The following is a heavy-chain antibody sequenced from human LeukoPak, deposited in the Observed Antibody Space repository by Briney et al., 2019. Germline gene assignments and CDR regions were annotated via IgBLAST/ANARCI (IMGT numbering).Heavy chain of an antibody. J-gene: IGHJ4*02. CDR3: ARTGSTVTMLYPFDH. Sequence: PSETLSLTCTVPGGSIRGYYWCCVWQPPEGGGGWMGYIYYRGRTKYNPPLEGRVSISVDSSKNQLSLKLSSVTAADTDVYYCARTGSTVTMLYPFDHWGQGTLVNVSS. V-gene: IGHV4-59*01. D-gene: IGHD4-17*01. CDR1: GGSIRGYY. CDR2: IYYRGRT.